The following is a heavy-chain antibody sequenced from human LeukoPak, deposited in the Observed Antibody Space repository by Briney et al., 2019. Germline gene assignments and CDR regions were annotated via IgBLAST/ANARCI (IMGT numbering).Heavy chain of an antibody. CDR1: GGSFSGYY. D-gene: IGHD2-15*01. V-gene: IGHV4-34*01. J-gene: IGHJ5*02. Sequence: SETLSLTCAVYGGSFSGYYWSWIRQPPGKGLEWIGEINHSGSTNYNPSLKSRVTISVDTSKNQFSLKLSSVTAADTVVYYCARGKRTIVATITSGNFRYCSGGSCYRWFDPWGQGTLVTVSS. CDR2: INHSGST. CDR3: ARGKRTIVATITSGNFRYCSGGSCYRWFDP.